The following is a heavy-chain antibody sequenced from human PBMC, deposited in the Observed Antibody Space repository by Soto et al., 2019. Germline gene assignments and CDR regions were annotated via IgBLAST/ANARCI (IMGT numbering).Heavy chain of an antibody. Sequence: QVQLVQSGAEVRKPGSSVKVSCKASGGTFSTYTISWVRQAPGQGLEWMGRIIPIIGITNYAQRFQGRVTISADKSTSTAYMELSSLRSEDTGVYYCAREGSYVAFDIWGQGTIVTVSS. V-gene: IGHV1-69*08. CDR3: AREGSYVAFDI. CDR1: GGTFSTYT. CDR2: IIPIIGIT. D-gene: IGHD1-26*01. J-gene: IGHJ3*02.